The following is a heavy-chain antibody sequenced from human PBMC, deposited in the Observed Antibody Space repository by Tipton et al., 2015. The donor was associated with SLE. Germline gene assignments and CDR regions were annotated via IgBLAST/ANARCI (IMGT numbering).Heavy chain of an antibody. V-gene: IGHV4-4*07. Sequence: TLSLTCTVSGASVSSHYWSWIRQPAGKGLEWIGRIYISGSTNYNPSLKSRVTMSIGTSKNQFSLKLSSVTAADTALYYCARDSPMVQGVADYWGQGTLVTVSS. D-gene: IGHD3-10*01. CDR2: IYISGST. CDR3: ARDSPMVQGVADY. J-gene: IGHJ4*02. CDR1: GASVSSHY.